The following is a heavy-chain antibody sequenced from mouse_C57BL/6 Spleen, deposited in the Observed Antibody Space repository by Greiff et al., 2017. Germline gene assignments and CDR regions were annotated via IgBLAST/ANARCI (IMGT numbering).Heavy chain of an antibody. J-gene: IGHJ1*03. CDR1: GYAFSSSW. D-gene: IGHD2-1*01. CDR2: IYPGDGDT. Sequence: LQESGPELVKPGASVKISCKASGYAFSSSWMNWVKQRPGKGLEWIGRIYPGDGDTNYNGKFKGKATLTADKSSSTAYMQLSSLTSEDSAVYFCAREDLPWYFDVWGTGTTVTVSS. CDR3: AREDLPWYFDV. V-gene: IGHV1-82*01.